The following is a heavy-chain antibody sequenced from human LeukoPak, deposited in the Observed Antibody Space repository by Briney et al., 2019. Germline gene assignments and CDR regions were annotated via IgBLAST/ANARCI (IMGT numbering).Heavy chain of an antibody. D-gene: IGHD5-18*01. CDR3: AREIEDTAMATGYYYGMDV. CDR2: INPSGGST. CDR1: GYTFTSYY. J-gene: IGHJ6*02. V-gene: IGHV1-46*01. Sequence: ASVKVSCKASGYTFTSYYMHWVRQAPGQGLEWMGIINPSGGSTSYAQKFQGRVTMTRDTSTSTVYMELSSLRSEDTAVYYCAREIEDTAMATGYYYGMDVWGQGTTVTVSS.